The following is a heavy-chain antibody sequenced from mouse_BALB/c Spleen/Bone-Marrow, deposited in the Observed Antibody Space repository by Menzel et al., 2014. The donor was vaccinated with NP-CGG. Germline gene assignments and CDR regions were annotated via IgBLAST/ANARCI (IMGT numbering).Heavy chain of an antibody. CDR2: INPGSGGV. V-gene: IGHV1-54*01. D-gene: IGHD2-4*01. CDR3: SREITRYAVDY. J-gene: IGHJ4*01. Sequence: VQLKQSGAELVMPGTSVKVSCKASGYAFTNYWIEWVKQRPGQGLEWIGVINPGSGGVNYNEKFKGKATLTADKSSSXAYIQLSSLTSDDSAVYFCSREITRYAVDYWGQGTSVTVSS. CDR1: GYAFTNYW.